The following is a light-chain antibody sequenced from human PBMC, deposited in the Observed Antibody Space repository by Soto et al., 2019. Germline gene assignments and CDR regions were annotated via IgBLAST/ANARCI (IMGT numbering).Light chain of an antibody. CDR3: QQRSNWQIT. V-gene: IGKV3D-20*02. CDR2: DTS. Sequence: DIVLTQSPATLSLSPVERATLYCGASQRVSGGFLAWYQQKPGLAPRLILYDTSFRATGIPDRFSGSGSGTDFTLTISRLEPEDFAVYYCQQRSNWQITLGQGTRLEIK. J-gene: IGKJ5*01. CDR1: QRVSGGF.